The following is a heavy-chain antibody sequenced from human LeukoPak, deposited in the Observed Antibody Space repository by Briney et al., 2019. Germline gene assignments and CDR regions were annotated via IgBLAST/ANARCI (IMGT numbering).Heavy chain of an antibody. J-gene: IGHJ4*02. V-gene: IGHV3-20*04. CDR2: INWNGGST. Sequence: GGSLRLSCAASGFTFDDYGMSWVRQAPGKGLEWVSGINWNGGSTGYADSVKGRFTISRDNAKNSLYLQMNSLRAEDTALYYCAREYTAMATAYFDYWGQGTLVTVSS. CDR1: GFTFDDYG. D-gene: IGHD5-18*01. CDR3: AREYTAMATAYFDY.